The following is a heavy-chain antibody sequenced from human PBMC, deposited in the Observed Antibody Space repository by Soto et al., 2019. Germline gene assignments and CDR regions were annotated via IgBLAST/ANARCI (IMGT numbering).Heavy chain of an antibody. V-gene: IGHV3-48*01. J-gene: IGHJ4*02. D-gene: IGHD4-17*01. CDR3: AVGFLRSQGDY. Sequence: GGSLRLSCAASGFTFSSYSMNWVRQAPGKGLEWVSYISSSSSTIYYADSVKGRFTISRDNAENSLYLQMNSLKAEDTAVYYCAVGFLRSQGDYWGQGTLVTVSS. CDR2: ISSSSSTI. CDR1: GFTFSSYS.